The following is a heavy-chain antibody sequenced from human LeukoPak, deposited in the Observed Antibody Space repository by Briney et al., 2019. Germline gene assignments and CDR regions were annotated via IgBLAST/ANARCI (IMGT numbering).Heavy chain of an antibody. J-gene: IGHJ4*02. Sequence: PSETQSLTCTVSARSISSYYWSWIRQPPGKGLEWLGYIYYSGSTNYNPSLKSRVTISVDTSKNQFSLKLSSVTAADTAVYYCARVYRSGWNYYFDYWGQGTLVTVSS. D-gene: IGHD6-19*01. CDR3: ARVYRSGWNYYFDY. CDR2: IYYSGST. CDR1: ARSISSYY. V-gene: IGHV4-59*01.